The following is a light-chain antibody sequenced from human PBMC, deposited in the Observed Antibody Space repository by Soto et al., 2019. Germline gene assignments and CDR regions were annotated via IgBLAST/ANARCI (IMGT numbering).Light chain of an antibody. J-gene: IGKJ1*01. CDR2: KAS. CDR1: QTISSW. CDR3: QQYNSYPWT. Sequence: DIQMTQSPSTLSGSVGDRVTITCRASQTISSWLAWYQKKPGKAPKLLSYKASTLKSGVPSRFSGSGSGTEFTLTISRLQPDDFATYDCQQYNSYPWTVGQGTKVDIK. V-gene: IGKV1-5*03.